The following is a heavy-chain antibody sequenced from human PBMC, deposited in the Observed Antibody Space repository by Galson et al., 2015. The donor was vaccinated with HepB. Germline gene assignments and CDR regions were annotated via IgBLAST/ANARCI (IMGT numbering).Heavy chain of an antibody. Sequence: SVKVSCKASGYTFIGYYIHWVRQSPGQGLEWMGWINPHSGGTNYPQKFQGRVTMTRDTSISTAYMELSRPRSDDTAVYYCARGLSVVSGPDGWSGGWVGPWGQGTRVTVSS. D-gene: IGHD5-24*01. J-gene: IGHJ5*02. CDR1: GYTFIGYY. CDR2: INPHSGGT. V-gene: IGHV1-2*02. CDR3: ARGLSVVSGPDGWSGGWVGP.